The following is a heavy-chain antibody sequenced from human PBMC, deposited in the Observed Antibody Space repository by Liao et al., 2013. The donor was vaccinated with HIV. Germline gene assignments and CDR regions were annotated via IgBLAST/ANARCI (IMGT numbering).Heavy chain of an antibody. J-gene: IGHJ5*02. V-gene: IGHV4-61*02. Sequence: QVQLQESGPGLVKPSQTLSLTCTVSGGSISSGSYYWSWIRQPAGKGLEWIGRIYNSESTNYNPSLKSRVTISVDTSKNQFSLKLSSVTAADTAVYYCARTDQYYDFWNGYENWFDPWGQGTLVTVSS. CDR2: IYNSEST. CDR1: GGSISSGSYY. D-gene: IGHD3-3*01. CDR3: ARTDQYYDFWNGYENWFDP.